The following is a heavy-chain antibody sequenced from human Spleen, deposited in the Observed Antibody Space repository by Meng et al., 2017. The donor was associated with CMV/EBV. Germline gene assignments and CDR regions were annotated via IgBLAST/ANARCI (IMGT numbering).Heavy chain of an antibody. CDR3: AKVGPTILSPMDV. Sequence: GESLKISCAASGFTFDNYAMSWVRQAPGKGLDWVSTITSSGASTDYADSVKGRFTISRDNSKNTLYLQMNSLRAEDTAVFYCAKVGPTILSPMDVWGQGTTVTVSS. V-gene: IGHV3-23*01. CDR2: ITSSGAST. CDR1: GFTFDNYA. J-gene: IGHJ6*02. D-gene: IGHD3-10*01.